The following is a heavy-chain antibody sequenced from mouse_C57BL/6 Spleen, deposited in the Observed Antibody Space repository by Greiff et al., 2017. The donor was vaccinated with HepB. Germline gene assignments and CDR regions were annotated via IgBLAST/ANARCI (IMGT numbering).Heavy chain of an antibody. J-gene: IGHJ4*01. CDR3: ARTVVAHYYAMDY. CDR1: GFNIKNTY. V-gene: IGHV14-3*01. Sequence: VHVKQSVAELVRPGASVKLSCTASGFNIKNTYMHWVKQRPEQGLEWIGRIDPANGNTKYAPKFQGKATITADTSSNTAYLQLSSLTSEDTAIYYCARTVVAHYYAMDYWGQGTSVTVSS. D-gene: IGHD1-1*01. CDR2: IDPANGNT.